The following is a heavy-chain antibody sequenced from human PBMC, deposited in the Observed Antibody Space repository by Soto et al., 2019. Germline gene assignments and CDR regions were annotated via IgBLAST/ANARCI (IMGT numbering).Heavy chain of an antibody. CDR3: AGDRSYGSNYYYHFDY. D-gene: IGHD6-13*01. CDR1: GFTITGHA. Sequence: SLRLSCAASGFTITGHAMNWVRQTPGKGLEWVSYISSTSSTIHYADSVKGRFTISRDNAKNSLYLQMNNLRDEDTAIYYCAGDRSYGSNYYYHFDYWGQGTLVTVSS. V-gene: IGHV3-48*02. CDR2: ISSTSSTI. J-gene: IGHJ4*02.